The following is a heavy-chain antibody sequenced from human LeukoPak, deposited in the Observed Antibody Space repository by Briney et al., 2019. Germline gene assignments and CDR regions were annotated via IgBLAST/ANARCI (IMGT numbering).Heavy chain of an antibody. CDR1: GYTFTGYY. CDR3: ARDSTVSGDY. CDR2: IDPNSGGI. V-gene: IGHV1-2*06. Sequence: ASVKVSCKTSGYTFTGYYLHWVRQAPGQGLEWMGRIDPNSGGIKYAQKFQGRVTMTRDTAISTAYMDLSRLTSDDTAVYYCARDSTVSGDYWGQGTLVTVSS. J-gene: IGHJ4*02. D-gene: IGHD2/OR15-2a*01.